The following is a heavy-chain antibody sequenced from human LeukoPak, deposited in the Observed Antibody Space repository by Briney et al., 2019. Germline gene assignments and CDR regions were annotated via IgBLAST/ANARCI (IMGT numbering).Heavy chain of an antibody. CDR1: GFTFSAYA. D-gene: IGHD2-15*01. CDR2: IVGNGGST. Sequence: GSLRLSCAAXGFTFSAYAMSWVRQAPGKGLGWGSSIVGNGGSTHYADSVKGRFPISRDNSKNTLFLQMNSLRAADTAVYYCAKAGGNTAYYYGMDVWGQGTTVTVSS. J-gene: IGHJ6*02. CDR3: AKAGGNTAYYYGMDV. V-gene: IGHV3-23*01.